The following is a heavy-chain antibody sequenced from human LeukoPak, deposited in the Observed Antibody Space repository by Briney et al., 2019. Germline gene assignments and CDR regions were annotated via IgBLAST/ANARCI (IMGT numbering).Heavy chain of an antibody. V-gene: IGHV1-18*04. D-gene: IGHD6-13*01. CDR3: ARDHSSSWYYFDY. Sequence: ASVKVSCKASGYTFTSYGISWVRQAPGQGLEWMGWISAYNGNTKYAQKLQGRVTMTTDTSTSTAYVELRSLRSDDTAVYYCARDHSSSWYYFDYWGQGTLVTVSS. CDR1: GYTFTSYG. J-gene: IGHJ4*02. CDR2: ISAYNGNT.